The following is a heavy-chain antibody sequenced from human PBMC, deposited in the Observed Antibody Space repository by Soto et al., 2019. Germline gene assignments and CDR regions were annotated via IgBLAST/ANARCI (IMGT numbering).Heavy chain of an antibody. CDR3: AHIVVAGLGYFFDY. CDR2: IYWDDDK. CDR1: GFSLSSTRMA. Sequence: QITLKESGPTLVKPTQTLTLTCTFSGFSLSSTRMALGWIRQPPGKALEWLALIYWDDDKRYSPFLKSRLTITNDTSENPVVPTMSNMEPVDTARYYCAHIVVAGLGYFFDYWGQGNLVTVSS. D-gene: IGHD6-19*01. J-gene: IGHJ4*02. V-gene: IGHV2-5*02.